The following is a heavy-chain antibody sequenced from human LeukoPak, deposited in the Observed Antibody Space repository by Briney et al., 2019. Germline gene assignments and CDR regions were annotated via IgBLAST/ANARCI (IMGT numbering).Heavy chain of an antibody. CDR2: IYPGDSDT. Sequence: GEYLKISCKGSGYSFTSYWIGWVRQMPGKGLEWMGIIYPGDSDTRYSPSFQGQVTISADKSISTAYLQWSSLKASDTAMYYCARDAYYYDSSGYYYPYYFDYWGQGTLVTVSS. D-gene: IGHD3-22*01. CDR3: ARDAYYYDSSGYYYPYYFDY. CDR1: GYSFTSYW. V-gene: IGHV5-51*01. J-gene: IGHJ4*02.